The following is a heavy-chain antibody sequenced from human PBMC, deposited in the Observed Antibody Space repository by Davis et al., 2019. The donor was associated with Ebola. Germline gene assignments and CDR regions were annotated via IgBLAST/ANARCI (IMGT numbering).Heavy chain of an antibody. J-gene: IGHJ4*02. V-gene: IGHV4-31*03. CDR3: ASRRGDYEDY. Sequence: SETLSLTCTVSGGSISSGGYYWSWIRQHPGKGLEWIGYIYYSGSTYYNPSLKSRVTISVDTSKNQFSLKLGSVTAADTAVYYCASRRGDYEDYWGQGTLVTVSS. D-gene: IGHD4-17*01. CDR1: GGSISSGGYY. CDR2: IYYSGST.